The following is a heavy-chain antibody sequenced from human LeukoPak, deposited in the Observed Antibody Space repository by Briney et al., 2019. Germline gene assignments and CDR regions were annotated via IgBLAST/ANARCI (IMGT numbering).Heavy chain of an antibody. Sequence: SETLSLTCTVSGGSFSSYYWSWIRQPPGQGLEWIGYIYYSGSTNYNPSLKSRVTISLDTSKNQFSLKLSSVTAADTAVYYCARRDWGYYYTMDVWGQGTTVTVSS. CDR1: GGSFSSYY. V-gene: IGHV4-59*01. CDR2: IYYSGST. D-gene: IGHD3/OR15-3a*01. CDR3: ARRDWGYYYTMDV. J-gene: IGHJ6*02.